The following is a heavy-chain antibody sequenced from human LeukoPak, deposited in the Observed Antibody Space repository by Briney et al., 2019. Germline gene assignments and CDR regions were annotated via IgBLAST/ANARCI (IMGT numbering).Heavy chain of an antibody. CDR2: IYHTGST. Sequence: ASDTLSLTCTVSDYSIRSGYYWGWIRQPPGKGLEWIATIYHTGSTYYNPSLKSRVTMSVDTSKNQFSLKLRSLTAADTAVYYCARVPYGDYYYYYMDVWGKGTTVTVSS. CDR1: DYSIRSGYY. CDR3: ARVPYGDYYYYYMDV. V-gene: IGHV4-38-2*02. J-gene: IGHJ6*03. D-gene: IGHD4-17*01.